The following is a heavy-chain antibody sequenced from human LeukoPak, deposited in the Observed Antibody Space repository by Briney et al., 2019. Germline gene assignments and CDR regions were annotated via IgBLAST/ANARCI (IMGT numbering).Heavy chain of an antibody. Sequence: SETLSLTCAVYGGSFSGYYWSWIRQPPGKGLEWIGEINHSGSTNYNPSLKSRVTISVDTSKNQFSLKLSSVTAADTAVYYCARGSNILTGPYYFDYWGQGTLVTASS. CDR2: INHSGST. V-gene: IGHV4-34*01. CDR3: ARGSNILTGPYYFDY. J-gene: IGHJ4*02. CDR1: GGSFSGYY. D-gene: IGHD3-9*01.